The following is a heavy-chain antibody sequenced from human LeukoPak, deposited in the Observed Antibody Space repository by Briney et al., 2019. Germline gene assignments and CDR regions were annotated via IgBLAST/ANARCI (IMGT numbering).Heavy chain of an antibody. V-gene: IGHV5-51*01. CDR1: GYSFTSYW. J-gene: IGHJ4*02. CDR2: IYPGDSDT. Sequence: GESLKISCKGSGYSFTSYWIGWVRPMPGKGLEWMGIIYPGDSDTRYSPSFQGQVTISADKSISTAYLHWSSLKASDTAMYYCARHFARGSMTSPAGYWGQGTLVTVSS. D-gene: IGHD2-2*01. CDR3: ARHFARGSMTSPAGY.